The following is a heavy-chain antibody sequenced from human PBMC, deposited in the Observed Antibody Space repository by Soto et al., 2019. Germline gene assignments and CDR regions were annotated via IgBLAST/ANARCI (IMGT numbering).Heavy chain of an antibody. J-gene: IGHJ4*02. CDR3: ARDDGITGTPVRLDY. D-gene: IGHD1-20*01. V-gene: IGHV3-21*01. CDR2: ISSSSSYI. CDR1: GFTFSSYS. Sequence: GGSLRLSCAASGFTFSSYSMNWVRQAPGKGLEWVSSISSSSSYIYYADSVKGRFTISRDNAKNSLYLQMNSLRAEDTAVYYCARDDGITGTPVRLDYWGQGTLVTVSS.